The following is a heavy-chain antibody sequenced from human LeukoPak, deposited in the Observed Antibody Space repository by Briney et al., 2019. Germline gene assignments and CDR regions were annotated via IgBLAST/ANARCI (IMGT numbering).Heavy chain of an antibody. CDR2: IYWNDDK. CDR1: GFSLSTSGVG. Sequence: ESGPTLVKPTQTLTLTCTFSGFSLSTSGVGVGWIRQPPGKALEWLALIYWNDDKRYSPSLKRRLTITKDTSKNQVVLTMTNMDPVDTATYYCAHNGVYCSSTSCYDYWGQGTLVTVSS. CDR3: AHNGVYCSSTSCYDY. J-gene: IGHJ4*02. V-gene: IGHV2-5*01. D-gene: IGHD2-2*01.